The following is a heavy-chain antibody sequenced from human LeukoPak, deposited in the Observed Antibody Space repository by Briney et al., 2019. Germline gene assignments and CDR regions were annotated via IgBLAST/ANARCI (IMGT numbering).Heavy chain of an antibody. Sequence: GASVKVSCKASGYIFTTYGISWVRQAPGQGLEWMGWIGTYNGDTNYAQNLQGRVTMTTDSSTTTAYLELRSLRSEDTAVYYCARYFLCTNGVCHDCFDPWGQGTLVTVSS. CDR2: IGTYNGDT. CDR1: GYIFTTYG. V-gene: IGHV1-18*01. J-gene: IGHJ5*02. D-gene: IGHD2-8*01. CDR3: ARYFLCTNGVCHDCFDP.